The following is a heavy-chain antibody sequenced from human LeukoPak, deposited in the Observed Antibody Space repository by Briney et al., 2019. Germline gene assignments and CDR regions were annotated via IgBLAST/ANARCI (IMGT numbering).Heavy chain of an antibody. D-gene: IGHD7-27*01. CDR3: ARGGPTGALDY. V-gene: IGHV3-7*01. CDR2: IKEDGSEK. CDR1: GFTFSSYA. J-gene: IGHJ4*02. Sequence: GGSLRLSCAASGFTFSSYAMSWVRQAPGTGLEWVANIKEDGSEKYYVDSVKGRFTISRDNAKNSLYLQMNSLRAEDTALYYCARGGPTGALDYWGRGTLVTVSS.